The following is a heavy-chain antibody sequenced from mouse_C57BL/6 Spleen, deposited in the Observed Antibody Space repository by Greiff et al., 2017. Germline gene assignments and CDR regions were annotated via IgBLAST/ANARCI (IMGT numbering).Heavy chain of an antibody. D-gene: IGHD2-2*01. CDR1: GYTFTSYW. V-gene: IGHV1-72*01. J-gene: IGHJ4*01. CDR3: ARSPYGYDGGYAMDY. CDR2: LDPHIGGT. Sequence: HVQLQPPWAELVKPGASVKLSCTASGYTFTSYWMHWVKHRPGRGLEWIGWLDPHIGGTKYNAKFQSKATLTVDKPSSTAYMQLSSLTSEDSAVYYCARSPYGYDGGYAMDYWGQGTSVTVSS.